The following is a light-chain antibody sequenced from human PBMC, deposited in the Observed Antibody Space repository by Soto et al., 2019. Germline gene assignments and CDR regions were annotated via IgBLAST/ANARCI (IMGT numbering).Light chain of an antibody. V-gene: IGKV1-5*03. CDR2: RAS. CDR1: QSISSW. Sequence: DIQMTQSPSTLSASVGDRVIITCRASQSISSWLAWYQQKPGKAPNLLIYRASTLKSVIPSRFSGSGSGTEFTLTISSLQPDDFATYYCQQYDRASWTFGQGTKVEIK. J-gene: IGKJ1*01. CDR3: QQYDRASWT.